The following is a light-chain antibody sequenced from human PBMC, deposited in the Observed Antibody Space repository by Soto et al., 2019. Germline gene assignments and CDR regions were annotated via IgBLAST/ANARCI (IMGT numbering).Light chain of an antibody. CDR2: AAS. CDR1: QTVSSY. CDR3: QQYNSYPWT. J-gene: IGKJ1*01. Sequence: DIQMTQSPSFLSASVGDRITITCRAGQTVSSYLNWYQQKPGKAPKLLIYAASNLQNGVPSRFSGSGSGTEFTLTISSLQPEDFATYYCQQYNSYPWTFGQGTKVDIK. V-gene: IGKV1-9*01.